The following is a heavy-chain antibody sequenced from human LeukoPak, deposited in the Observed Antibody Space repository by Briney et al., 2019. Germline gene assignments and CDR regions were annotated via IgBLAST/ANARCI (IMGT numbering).Heavy chain of an antibody. J-gene: IGHJ3*02. V-gene: IGHV1-46*01. D-gene: IGHD5-24*01. CDR2: INPGGDNT. CDR1: GYTFTGYY. Sequence: GASVKVSCKASGYTFTGYYIHWVRQAPGQGLEWMGLINPGGDNTNYAQNFQGRVTMTRDTSASTVYMELSSLTSEDTAIYYCARIRDGYNDAYDIWGQGTVVTVPS. CDR3: ARIRDGYNDAYDI.